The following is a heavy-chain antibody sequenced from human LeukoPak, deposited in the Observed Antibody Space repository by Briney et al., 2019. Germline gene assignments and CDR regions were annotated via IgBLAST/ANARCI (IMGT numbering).Heavy chain of an antibody. V-gene: IGHV3-23*01. D-gene: IGHD6-13*01. CDR3: AKDIAAAGTYYMDV. Sequence: GGSLRLSCAASGFTFSSYGMSWVRQAPGKGLGWVSAISGSGGSTSSADSVKGRFPISRDNSKNTMYLQMTSLRAEDTAVYYCAKDIAAAGTYYMDVWGKGTTVTTSS. J-gene: IGHJ6*03. CDR1: GFTFSSYG. CDR2: ISGSGGST.